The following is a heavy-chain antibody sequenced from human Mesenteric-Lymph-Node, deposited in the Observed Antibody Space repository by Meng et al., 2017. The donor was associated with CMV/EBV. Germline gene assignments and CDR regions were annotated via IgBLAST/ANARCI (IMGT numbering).Heavy chain of an antibody. Sequence: GESLKISCAASGFSFDSYAMSWVRQAPGKGLEWVAVIYSGDTTTHYADSVKGRFTISRDNSRNTLHLQMNSLRSEDTAVYYCAKDKVITGYYFDYWGQGTLVTVSS. J-gene: IGHJ4*02. CDR3: AKDKVITGYYFDY. V-gene: IGHV3-23*03. D-gene: IGHD3-16*01. CDR2: IYSGDTTT. CDR1: GFSFDSYA.